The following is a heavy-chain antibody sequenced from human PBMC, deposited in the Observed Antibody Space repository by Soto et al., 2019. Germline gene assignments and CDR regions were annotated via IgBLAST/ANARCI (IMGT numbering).Heavy chain of an antibody. V-gene: IGHV2-5*02. D-gene: IGHD3-10*02. Sequence: QITLKESGPTLVKPTQTLTLTCTFSGLSLSTSGEAVGWIRQPPGKALEWLALIYWDDDKRYNPTLKTRLTITKDPSKNQVVLTLTNMDPVDTATYSCAHYVSTSPAGWFDPWGQGILVTVSS. CDR2: IYWDDDK. J-gene: IGHJ5*02. CDR3: AHYVSTSPAGWFDP. CDR1: GLSLSTSGEA.